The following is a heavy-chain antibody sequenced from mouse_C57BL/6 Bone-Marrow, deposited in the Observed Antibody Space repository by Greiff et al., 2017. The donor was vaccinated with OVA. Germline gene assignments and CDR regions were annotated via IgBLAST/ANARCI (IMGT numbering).Heavy chain of an antibody. CDR1: GFSLTSYA. J-gene: IGHJ4*01. V-gene: IGHV2-9-1*01. D-gene: IGHD1-1*01. CDR3: ARNCGVLRYHAMDY. Sequence: QVQLKESGPGLVAPSQSLSITCTASGFSLTSYAISWVRQPPGKGLEWLGVIWTGGGTNYNSALKSRLSISKDNSKSQVFLKMNSLQTDDTARYYCARNCGVLRYHAMDYWGQGTSVTVSS. CDR2: IWTGGGT.